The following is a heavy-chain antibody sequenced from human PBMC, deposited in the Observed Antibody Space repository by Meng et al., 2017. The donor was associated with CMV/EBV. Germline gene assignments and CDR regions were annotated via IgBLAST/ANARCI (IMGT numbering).Heavy chain of an antibody. V-gene: IGHV4-34*01. Sequence: QALLTQCGAGLLKSSDTLSLTCAGDGGSFSGYYWSWIRQPPGKGLEWIGEINHSGSTNYNPSLKSRVTISVDTSKNQFSLKLSSVTAADTAVYYCASSLTYPDYWGQGTLVTVSS. CDR2: INHSGST. D-gene: IGHD2-15*01. CDR3: ASSLTYPDY. CDR1: GGSFSGYY. J-gene: IGHJ4*02.